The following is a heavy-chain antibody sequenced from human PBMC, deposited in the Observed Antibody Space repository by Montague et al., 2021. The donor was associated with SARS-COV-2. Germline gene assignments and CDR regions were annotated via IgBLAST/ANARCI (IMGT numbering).Heavy chain of an antibody. CDR3: ARKGSGRSDLAY. V-gene: IGHV4-34*01. CDR2: KYYSGST. Sequence: SETLSLTCAVYGGSFSGYYWSWIRQPPGKGLEWIGFKYYSGSTYYNPTLKRRVTISVDTSKNQFSLKLSSVTAADTAIYYCARKGSGRSDLAYWGQGTPVTVSS. CDR1: GGSFSGYY. D-gene: IGHD1-26*01. J-gene: IGHJ4*02.